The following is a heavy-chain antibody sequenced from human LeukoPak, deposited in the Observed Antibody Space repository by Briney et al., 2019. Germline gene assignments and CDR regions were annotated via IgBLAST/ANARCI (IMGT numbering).Heavy chain of an antibody. V-gene: IGHV3-66*01. Sequence: GGSLRLSCAASGFTVSSNYMSWVRQAPGKGLEWVSVIFTAGSTFYADSVKGRFNISRDNSKNTLYLQMNSLRAEDTAVYYCAREAEITRFDYWGQGTLVTVSS. CDR3: AREAEITRFDY. CDR2: IFTAGST. D-gene: IGHD5-24*01. CDR1: GFTVSSNY. J-gene: IGHJ4*02.